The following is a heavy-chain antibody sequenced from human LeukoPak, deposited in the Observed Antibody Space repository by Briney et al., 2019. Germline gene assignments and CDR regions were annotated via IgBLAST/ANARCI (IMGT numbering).Heavy chain of an antibody. CDR2: ISSSSSTI. CDR1: GFTSSSYS. J-gene: IGHJ5*02. V-gene: IGHV3-48*01. D-gene: IGHD5-12*01. CDR3: ARVFPKGMATNP. Sequence: PGGSLRLSCAASGFTSSSYSMNWVRQAPGKGLEWVSYISSSSSTIYYADSVKGRFTISRDNAKNSLYLQMNSLRAEDTAVYYCARVFPKGMATNPWGQGTLVTVSS.